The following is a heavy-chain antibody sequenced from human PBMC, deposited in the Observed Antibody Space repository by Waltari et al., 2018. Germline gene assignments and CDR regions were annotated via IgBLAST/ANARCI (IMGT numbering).Heavy chain of an antibody. J-gene: IGHJ5*02. D-gene: IGHD7-27*01. CDR2: IYHSGST. V-gene: IGHV4-38-2*01. CDR1: GYSISSGYY. Sequence: QVQLQESGPGLVKPSETLSLTCAVSGYSISSGYYWGWIRQPPGKGLEWIGSIYHSGSTYYNPSLKSRVTISVDTSKNQFSLKLSSVTAADTAVYYCARPQLGRRGWFDPWGQGTLVTVSS. CDR3: ARPQLGRRGWFDP.